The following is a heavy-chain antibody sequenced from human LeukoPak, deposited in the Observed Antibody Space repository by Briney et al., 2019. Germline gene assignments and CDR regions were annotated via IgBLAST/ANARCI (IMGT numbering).Heavy chain of an antibody. CDR3: ARGVSSGWYETYYYYYYMDV. J-gene: IGHJ6*03. D-gene: IGHD6-19*01. V-gene: IGHV3-20*04. CDR1: GFTFDDYG. CDR2: INWNGGST. Sequence: GGSLRLSCAASGFTFDDYGMSWVRQAPGKGLEWVSGINWNGGSTGYADSMKGRFTISRDNAKNSLYLQMNSLRAEDTALYYCARGVSSGWYETYYYYYYMDVWGKGTMVTVSS.